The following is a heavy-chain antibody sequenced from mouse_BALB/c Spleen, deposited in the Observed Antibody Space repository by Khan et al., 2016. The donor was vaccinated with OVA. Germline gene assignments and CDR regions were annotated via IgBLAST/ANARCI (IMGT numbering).Heavy chain of an antibody. CDR3: ARGNYYGYYFDY. Sequence: EVQLLETGPGLVKPSQSLSLTCTVTGYSITSGYAWNWIRQFPGNKLEWMGYISYSGGTSYNPSLKSRISITRDTSKNQFFLQLNSVTTEDTATYYCARGNYYGYYFDYWGQGTTRTVSS. J-gene: IGHJ2*01. D-gene: IGHD1-1*01. CDR1: GYSITSGYA. V-gene: IGHV3-2*02. CDR2: ISYSGGT.